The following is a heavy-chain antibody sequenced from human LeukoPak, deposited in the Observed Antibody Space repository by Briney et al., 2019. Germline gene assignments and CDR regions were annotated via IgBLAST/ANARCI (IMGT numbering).Heavy chain of an antibody. V-gene: IGHV3-23*01. CDR1: RFTFSSYA. Sequence: GGSLRLSCAASRFTFSSYAMNCVRQAPGKGLEWVSAISGSGGSTYYADSVKGRFTISRDNSKNTLYLQMNSLRAEDTAVYYCAKERAARPHYYGMDVWGQGTTVTVSS. CDR2: ISGSGGST. CDR3: AKERAARPHYYGMDV. J-gene: IGHJ6*02. D-gene: IGHD6-6*01.